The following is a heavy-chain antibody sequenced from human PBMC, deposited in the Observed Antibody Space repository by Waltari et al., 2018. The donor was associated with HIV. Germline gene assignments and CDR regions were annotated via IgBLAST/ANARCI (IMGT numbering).Heavy chain of an antibody. D-gene: IGHD1-20*01. Sequence: HVQLRQWGAGLLKPSETLSLTCAVYGGSFSGYYCSWIRHSPGKGLQWLGDINDSGSPNYNMSLKSRLTISLDTSQKQFSLKLSSLTAADAAVYYCARGPRDNLDYWGQGTLVAVSS. CDR3: ARGPRDNLDY. CDR1: GGSFSGYY. V-gene: IGHV4-34*01. CDR2: INDSGSP. J-gene: IGHJ4*02.